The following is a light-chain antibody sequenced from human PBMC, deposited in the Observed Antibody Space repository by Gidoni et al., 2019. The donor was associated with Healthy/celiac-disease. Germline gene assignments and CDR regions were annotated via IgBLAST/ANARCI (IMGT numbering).Light chain of an antibody. CDR1: QSISSY. J-gene: IGKJ1*01. CDR2: AAS. CDR3: QQSYSTPT. V-gene: IGKV1-39*01. Sequence: DIQMTQSPSSLSASVGDRVTITCRASQSISSYLNWYQQKPGKAPKLLNYAASSLQSGVPSRFSGSGSGTDFTLTISSLQPEDFATYYCQQSYSTPTFGQGTKVEIK.